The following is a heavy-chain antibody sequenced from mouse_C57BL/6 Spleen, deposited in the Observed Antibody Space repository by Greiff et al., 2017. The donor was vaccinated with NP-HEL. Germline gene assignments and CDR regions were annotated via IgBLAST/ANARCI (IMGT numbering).Heavy chain of an antibody. Sequence: EVQLQQSGPELVKPGASVKISCKASGYTFTDYYMNWVKQSHGKSLEWIGDINPNNGGTSYNQKFKGKATLTVDKSSSTAYMELRSLTSEDSAVYYCARTPFRLITTVERWFAYWGQGTLVTVSA. J-gene: IGHJ3*01. CDR1: GYTFTDYY. CDR3: ARTPFRLITTVERWFAY. CDR2: INPNNGGT. V-gene: IGHV1-26*01. D-gene: IGHD1-1*01.